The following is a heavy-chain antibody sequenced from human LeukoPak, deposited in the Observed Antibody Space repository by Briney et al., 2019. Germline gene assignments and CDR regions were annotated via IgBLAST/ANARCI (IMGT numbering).Heavy chain of an antibody. D-gene: IGHD2-2*02. CDR1: GFTFRSHW. CDR3: ARGKGNFGYTGFDY. V-gene: IGHV3-74*01. J-gene: IGHJ4*02. CDR2: ISSDGNSI. Sequence: GGSLRLSCAASGFTFRSHWMHWVRRAPGKGLVWVSRISSDGNSINYADSVKGRFTISRDNAKNTVYLQMNSLRAEDTAVYYCARGKGNFGYTGFDYWGQGTLVTVSS.